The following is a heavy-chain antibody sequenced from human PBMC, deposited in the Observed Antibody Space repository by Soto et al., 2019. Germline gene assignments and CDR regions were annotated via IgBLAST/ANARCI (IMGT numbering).Heavy chain of an antibody. CDR1: GYTFTGYY. J-gene: IGHJ6*02. CDR2: INPNSGGT. CDR3: ARGSIYPRYYGMDV. V-gene: IGHV1-2*02. D-gene: IGHD3-10*01. Sequence: ASVKVSCKASGYTFTGYYMHWVRQAPGQGLECMGWINPNSGGTNYAQKFQGRVTMTRDTSISTAYMELSRLRSDDTAVYYCARGSIYPRYYGMDVWGQGTTVTVSS.